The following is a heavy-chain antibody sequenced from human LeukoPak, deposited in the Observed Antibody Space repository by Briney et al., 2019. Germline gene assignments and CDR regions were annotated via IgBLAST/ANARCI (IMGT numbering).Heavy chain of an antibody. CDR3: ARGQGSSGSTVFDYYYGMDV. J-gene: IGHJ6*02. CDR1: GFTFSSYS. Sequence: GGSLRLSCAASGFTFSSYSMNWVRQAPGKGLEWVSSISSSSSYIYYADSVKGRFTISRDNAKNSLYLQMNSLRAEDTAVYYCARGQGSSGSTVFDYYYGMDVWGQGTTVTVSS. D-gene: IGHD2-15*01. CDR2: ISSSSSYI. V-gene: IGHV3-21*01.